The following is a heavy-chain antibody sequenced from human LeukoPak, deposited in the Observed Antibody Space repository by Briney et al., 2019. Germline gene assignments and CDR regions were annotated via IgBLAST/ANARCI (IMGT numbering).Heavy chain of an antibody. V-gene: IGHV1-24*01. D-gene: IGHD6-13*01. Sequence: ASVKVSCKVSGYTLTELSMHWVRQAPGKGLEWMGGFDPEDGETIYAQKFQGRVIMTEDTSTDTAYMELSSLRSEDTAVYYCATVLRAVSSWYGFDPWGQGTLVTVSS. J-gene: IGHJ5*02. CDR1: GYTLTELS. CDR2: FDPEDGET. CDR3: ATVLRAVSSWYGFDP.